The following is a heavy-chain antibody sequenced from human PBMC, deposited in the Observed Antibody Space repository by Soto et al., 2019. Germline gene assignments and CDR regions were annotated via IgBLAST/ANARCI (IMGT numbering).Heavy chain of an antibody. CDR1: GGSIINTTW. CDR3: ARSSTGMDY. V-gene: IGHV4-4*02. D-gene: IGHD3-10*01. J-gene: IGHJ4*02. Sequence: PSETLSLTCAVSGGSIINTTWWSWVRQPPGKGLEWIGEIFHTGATNYNPSLNSRVTISVDKSKNQFSLKLSSVTAADTAIYYCARSSTGMDYWGQGTLVTVSS. CDR2: IFHTGAT.